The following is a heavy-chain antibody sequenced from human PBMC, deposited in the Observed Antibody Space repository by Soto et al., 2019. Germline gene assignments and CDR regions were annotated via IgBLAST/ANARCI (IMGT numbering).Heavy chain of an antibody. CDR1: GGSISSSSYY. J-gene: IGHJ6*03. V-gene: IGHV4-39*01. Sequence: SETLSLTCTVSGGSISSSSYYWGWIRQPPGKGLEWIGSIYYSGSTYYNPSLKSRVTISVDTSKNQFSLKLSSVTAADTAVYYCARGVVEGYRVNYYYMDVWGKGTTVTVSS. CDR3: ARGVVEGYRVNYYYMDV. D-gene: IGHD2-15*01. CDR2: IYYSGST.